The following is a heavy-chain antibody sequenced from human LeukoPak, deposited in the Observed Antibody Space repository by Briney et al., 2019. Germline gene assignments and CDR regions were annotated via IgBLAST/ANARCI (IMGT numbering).Heavy chain of an antibody. CDR1: GYTFTSYY. Sequence: ASVKVSFKASGYTFTSYYIHWVRQAPGQGLEWMGWINPNSGDRNSAQKFKGRVTMTRDTSISTAYMELSRLRSDDTAVYYCAREEVAAANYFDYWGQGTLVTVSS. CDR3: AREEVAAANYFDY. J-gene: IGHJ4*02. D-gene: IGHD2-15*01. V-gene: IGHV1-2*02. CDR2: INPNSGDR.